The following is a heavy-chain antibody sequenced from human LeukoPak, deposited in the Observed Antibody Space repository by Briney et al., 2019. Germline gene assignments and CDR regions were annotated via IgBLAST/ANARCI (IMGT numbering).Heavy chain of an antibody. J-gene: IGHJ4*02. CDR1: GYTFTSYG. V-gene: IGHV1-8*02. CDR3: ARASPDRSFDY. Sequence: ASVKVSCKASGYTFTSYGISWVRQAPGQGLEWMGWMNPNSGNTGYAQKFQGRVTMTRNTSISTAYMELSSLRSEDTAVYYCARASPDRSFDYWGQGTLVTVSS. CDR2: MNPNSGNT.